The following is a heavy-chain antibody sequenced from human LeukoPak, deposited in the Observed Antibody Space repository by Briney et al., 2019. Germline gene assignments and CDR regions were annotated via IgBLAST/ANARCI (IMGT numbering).Heavy chain of an antibody. V-gene: IGHV1-46*01. CDR2: INPSGGST. CDR3: ARRVNNGDYFGYYFDY. CDR1: GGTFSSYA. J-gene: IGHJ4*02. D-gene: IGHD4-17*01. Sequence: ASVKVSCKASGGTFSSYAISWVRQAPGQGLEWMGIINPSGGSTSYAQKFQGRVTMTRDTSTSTVYMELSSLRSEDTAVYYCARRVNNGDYFGYYFDYWGQGTLVTVSS.